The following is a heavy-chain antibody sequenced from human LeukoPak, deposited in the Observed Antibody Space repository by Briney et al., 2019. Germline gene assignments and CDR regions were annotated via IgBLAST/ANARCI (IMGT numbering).Heavy chain of an antibody. Sequence: GASVKVSCKASGYTFTSYDINWVRQATGQRLEWMGWMNPNSGNTGYAQKFQGRVTMTRNTSISTAYMELSSLRSEDTAVYYCARGPDDSSSALSYYYYGMDVWGQGTTVTVSS. D-gene: IGHD6-6*01. J-gene: IGHJ6*02. CDR3: ARGPDDSSSALSYYYYGMDV. V-gene: IGHV1-8*01. CDR2: MNPNSGNT. CDR1: GYTFTSYD.